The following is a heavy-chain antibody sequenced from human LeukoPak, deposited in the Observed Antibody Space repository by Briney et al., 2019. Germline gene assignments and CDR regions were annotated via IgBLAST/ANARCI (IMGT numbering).Heavy chain of an antibody. CDR2: VNGPGDWT. D-gene: IGHD6-25*01. V-gene: IGHV3-74*01. J-gene: IGHJ3*01. Sequence: HPGGSLRLSCAASGFTFSSHWMHWVRQAPGEGLVWVSRVNGPGDWTHYADSVRGRFIISRDNAENTISLQMNNLRAEDTAVYFCAREVFEGQRQSDAFYVWGQGTMVTVSS. CDR3: AREVFEGQRQSDAFYV. CDR1: GFTFSSHW.